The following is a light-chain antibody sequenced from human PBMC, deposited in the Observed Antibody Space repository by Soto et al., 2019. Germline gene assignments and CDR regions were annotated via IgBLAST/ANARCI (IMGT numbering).Light chain of an antibody. CDR2: EVS. Sequence: QSALTQPPSASGSPGQSVTISCTGTSSDVGATDYVSWYQQHPGKAPKLMIYEVSKRPSGVPDCFSGSKSGNTASLTVSGRQVEEEADYYCISHAGDSNAFGTGTKVTVL. J-gene: IGLJ1*01. V-gene: IGLV2-8*01. CDR3: ISHAGDSNA. CDR1: SSDVGATDY.